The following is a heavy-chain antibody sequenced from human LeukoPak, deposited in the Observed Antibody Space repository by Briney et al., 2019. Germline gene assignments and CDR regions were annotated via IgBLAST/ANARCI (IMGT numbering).Heavy chain of an antibody. J-gene: IGHJ3*02. CDR1: GYTLTELS. CDR3: ATDRGASRWGAFDI. D-gene: IGHD6-13*01. CDR2: FDPEDGET. Sequence: ASVKVSCKVSGYTLTELSMHWVRQAPGKGLEWMGGFDPEDGETIYAQKFQGRVTMTEDTSTDTAYMELSGLRSEDTAVYYCATDRGASRWGAFDIWGQGTMVTVSS. V-gene: IGHV1-24*01.